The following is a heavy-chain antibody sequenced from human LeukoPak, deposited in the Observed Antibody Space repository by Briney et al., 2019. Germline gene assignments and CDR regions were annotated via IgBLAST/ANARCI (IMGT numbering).Heavy chain of an antibody. Sequence: GGSLRLSCAASGFTFSAYWMSWVRQAPGKGLEWVASIKQDGSETYYVDSVKGRFTISRDNAKNSLYLQMNSLRAEDTALYYCAAGGRMATSTRWFDPWGQGTLVTVSS. CDR3: AAGGRMATSTRWFDP. V-gene: IGHV3-7*01. D-gene: IGHD5-24*01. CDR1: GFTFSAYW. CDR2: IKQDGSET. J-gene: IGHJ5*02.